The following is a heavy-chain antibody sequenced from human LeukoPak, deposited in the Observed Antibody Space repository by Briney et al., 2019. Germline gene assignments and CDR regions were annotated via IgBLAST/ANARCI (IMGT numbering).Heavy chain of an antibody. Sequence: PGGSLRLSCVASGFTFTNYWMNWVRQAPGKGLEWVASIKQDGSQKSYVDSVKGRFIISRDNAKDSLYLQMNSLRAEDAAVYYCAKGYIIAGRQWYLDLWGRGTLVGVSS. D-gene: IGHD6-13*01. CDR1: GFTFTNYW. CDR3: AKGYIIAGRQWYLDL. V-gene: IGHV3-7*01. J-gene: IGHJ2*01. CDR2: IKQDGSQK.